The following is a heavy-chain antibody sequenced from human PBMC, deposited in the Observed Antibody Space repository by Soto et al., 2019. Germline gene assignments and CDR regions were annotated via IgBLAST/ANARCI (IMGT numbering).Heavy chain of an antibody. CDR2: INHSGST. CDR3: AREGDFGVVISSHDAFDI. J-gene: IGHJ3*02. CDR1: GGSFSGYY. D-gene: IGHD3-3*01. Sequence: SETLSLTCAVYGGSFSGYYWSWIRQPPGKGLEWIGEINHSGSTNYNPSLKSRVTISVDTSKNQFSLKLSSVTAADTAVYYCAREGDFGVVISSHDAFDIWGQGTMVTVSS. V-gene: IGHV4-34*01.